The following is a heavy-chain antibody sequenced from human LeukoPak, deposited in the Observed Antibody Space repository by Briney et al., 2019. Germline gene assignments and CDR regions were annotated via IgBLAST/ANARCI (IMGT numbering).Heavy chain of an antibody. CDR1: GFTFSSYA. J-gene: IGHJ4*02. Sequence: GGSLRLSCAASGFTFSSYAMSWVRQAPGKGLEWVSAISGSGGSTYYADSVKGRCTISRDNSKNTLYLQMNSLRAEDTAVYYCAKGEAYDFWSGLFDYWGQGTLVTVSS. CDR3: AKGEAYDFWSGLFDY. CDR2: ISGSGGST. V-gene: IGHV3-23*01. D-gene: IGHD3-3*01.